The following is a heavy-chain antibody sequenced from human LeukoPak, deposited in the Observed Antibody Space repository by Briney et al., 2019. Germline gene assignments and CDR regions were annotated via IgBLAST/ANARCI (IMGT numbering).Heavy chain of an antibody. CDR1: GGSISSSSYY. Sequence: PSETLSLTCTVSGGSISSSSYYWGWIRQPPGKGLEWIGSIYYSGSTYYNPSLKSRVTISVDTSKNQFSLKLSSVTAADTAVYYCARGSSSLYYYMDVWGKGTTVTVSS. J-gene: IGHJ6*03. CDR3: ARGSSSLYYYMDV. D-gene: IGHD6-13*01. CDR2: IYYSGST. V-gene: IGHV4-39*01.